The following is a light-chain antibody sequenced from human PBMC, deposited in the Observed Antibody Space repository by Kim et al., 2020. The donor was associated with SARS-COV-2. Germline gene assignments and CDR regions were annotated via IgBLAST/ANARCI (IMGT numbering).Light chain of an antibody. CDR1: QSISSW. CDR3: QQYNSYSIT. V-gene: IGKV1-5*03. Sequence: ACVGDRVTITCRASQSISSWLAWYQQKPGKAPKLLIYKASSLESGVPSRFSGSGSGTEFTLTISSLQPDDFATYYCQQYNSYSITFGQGTRLEIK. CDR2: KAS. J-gene: IGKJ5*01.